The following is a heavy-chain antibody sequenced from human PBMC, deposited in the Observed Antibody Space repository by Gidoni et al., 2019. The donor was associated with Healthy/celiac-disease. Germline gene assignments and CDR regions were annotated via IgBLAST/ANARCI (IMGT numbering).Heavy chain of an antibody. D-gene: IGHD6-13*01. Sequence: EVQLLVSGGGVVRPGGSLRLSCAASGFTFDDYGMSWVRQAPGKGLEWVSGINWNGGSTGYADSVKGRFTISRDNAKNSLYLQMNSLRAEDTALYHCARSRIAAAGTLSWFDPWGQGTLVTVSS. CDR2: INWNGGST. V-gene: IGHV3-20*01. J-gene: IGHJ5*02. CDR3: ARSRIAAAGTLSWFDP. CDR1: GFTFDDYG.